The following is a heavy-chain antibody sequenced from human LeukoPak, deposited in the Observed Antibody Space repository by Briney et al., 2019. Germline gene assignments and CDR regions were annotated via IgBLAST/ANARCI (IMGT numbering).Heavy chain of an antibody. V-gene: IGHV1-2*04. CDR1: GYTFTGYH. CDR2: INPNSGGT. J-gene: IGHJ6*02. CDR3: ARERDDYYYYGMDV. Sequence: ASVKVSCKASGYTFTGYHMHWVRQAPGQGLEWMGWINPNSGGTNYAQKFQGWVTMTRDTSVSTAYMELSRLRSDDTAVYYCARERDDYYYYGMDVWGQGTTVTVSS.